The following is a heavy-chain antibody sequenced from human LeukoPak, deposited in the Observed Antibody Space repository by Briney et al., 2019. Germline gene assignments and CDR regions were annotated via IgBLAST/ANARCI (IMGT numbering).Heavy chain of an antibody. Sequence: GGSLRLSCAASGFTFTTYWMYWVRQAPGKGLVWVSRINSDGSTTTYADSVKGRFTISRDNAKNTLYLQMNSLRADDTAVYYCARASASYHLRVDYWGQGTLVTVSS. CDR1: GFTFTTYW. V-gene: IGHV3-74*01. D-gene: IGHD2-2*01. CDR3: ARASASYHLRVDY. CDR2: INSDGSTT. J-gene: IGHJ4*02.